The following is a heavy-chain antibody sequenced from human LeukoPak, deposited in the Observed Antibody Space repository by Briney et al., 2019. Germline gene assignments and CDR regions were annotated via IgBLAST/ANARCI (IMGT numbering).Heavy chain of an antibody. V-gene: IGHV3-23*01. CDR1: GFTFSSYA. CDR3: AIGVVAATPYYFQH. D-gene: IGHD2-15*01. CDR2: ISGSGGST. J-gene: IGHJ1*01. Sequence: LTGGSLRLSCAASGFTFSSYAMSWVRQAPGKGLEWVSAISGSGGSTYYADSVKGRFTISRDNSKNTLYLQMNSLRAEDTAVYYCAIGVVAATPYYFQHWGQGTLVTVSS.